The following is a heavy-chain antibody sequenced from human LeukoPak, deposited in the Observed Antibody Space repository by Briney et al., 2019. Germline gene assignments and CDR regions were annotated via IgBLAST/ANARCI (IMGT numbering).Heavy chain of an antibody. J-gene: IGHJ3*02. V-gene: IGHV3-74*01. CDR3: STGSGGAFDI. CDR1: GFTFSSYW. CDR2: INSDGSST. Sequence: GGSLRLSCAASGFTFSSYWMHWFRQVPGKGLVWVSRINSDGSSTSYADSVKGRFTISRDNAKNTLYVQMNSLRAEDTAVYYCSTGSGGAFDIWGRGTMVTVSS. D-gene: IGHD3-10*01.